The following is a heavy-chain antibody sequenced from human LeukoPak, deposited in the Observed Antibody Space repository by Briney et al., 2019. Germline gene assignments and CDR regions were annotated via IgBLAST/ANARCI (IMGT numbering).Heavy chain of an antibody. V-gene: IGHV3-15*01. CDR3: TTDKLLWFGEFPPT. CDR1: GCTFSNAW. CDR2: IKSKTDGGTT. Sequence: GGSLRLSCAASGCTFSNAWMSWVRLAPGKGLEWVGRIKSKTDGGTTDYAAPVKGRFTISRDDSKNTLYLQMNSLKTEDTAVYYCTTDKLLWFGEFPPTWGQGTLVTVSS. D-gene: IGHD3-10*01. J-gene: IGHJ5*02.